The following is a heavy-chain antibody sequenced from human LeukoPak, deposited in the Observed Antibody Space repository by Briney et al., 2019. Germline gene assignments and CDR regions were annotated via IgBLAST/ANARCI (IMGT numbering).Heavy chain of an antibody. V-gene: IGHV4-34*01. D-gene: IGHD6-19*01. CDR3: ARSRKLFSSGWYPKLRGYFDY. CDR1: GGSFSGYY. J-gene: IGHJ4*02. Sequence: KSSETLSLTCAVYGGSFSGYYWSWIRQPPGXGLEWIGEINHSGSTNYNPSLKSRVTISVDTSKNQFSLKLSSVTAADTAVYYCARSRKLFSSGWYPKLRGYFDYWGQGTLVTVSS. CDR2: INHSGST.